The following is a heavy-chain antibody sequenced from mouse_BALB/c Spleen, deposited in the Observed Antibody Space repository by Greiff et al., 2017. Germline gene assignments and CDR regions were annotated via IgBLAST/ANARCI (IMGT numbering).Heavy chain of an antibody. CDR3: SLTGTRYAMDD. D-gene: IGHD4-1*01. CDR2: IDPNSGGT. J-gene: IGHJ4*01. V-gene: IGHV1-62-3*01. Sequence: QVQLQQPGAELVKPGASVKLSCKASGYTFTSYWMHWVKQRPGRGLKWIGRIDPNSGGTKYNEKFKSKATLTVDKPSSTAYMQLSSLTSEDSAVYYCSLTGTRYAMDDWGQGTSVTVSS. CDR1: GYTFTSYW.